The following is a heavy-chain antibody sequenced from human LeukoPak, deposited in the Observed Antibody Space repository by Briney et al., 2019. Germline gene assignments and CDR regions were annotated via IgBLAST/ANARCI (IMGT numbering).Heavy chain of an antibody. Sequence: SQTLSLTCTVSGGSISSGGYYWSWIRQHPGKGLEWIGYIYYSGSTYYNPSLKSRVTVSVDTSKNQFSLKLSSVTAADTAVYYCARDKGGNPHYYYGMDVWGQGTTVTVSS. D-gene: IGHD4-23*01. CDR3: ARDKGGNPHYYYGMDV. V-gene: IGHV4-31*03. J-gene: IGHJ6*02. CDR2: IYYSGST. CDR1: GGSISSGGYY.